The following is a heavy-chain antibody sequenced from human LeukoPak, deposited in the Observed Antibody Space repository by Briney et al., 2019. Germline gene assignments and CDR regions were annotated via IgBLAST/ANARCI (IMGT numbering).Heavy chain of an antibody. CDR1: GGSTSSYY. J-gene: IGHJ4*02. CDR2: IYYSGST. D-gene: IGHD6-19*01. CDR3: ARHEGGSGWYYFDY. Sequence: SGTLSLTCTVSGGSTSSYYWSWIRQPPGKGLEWIGYIYYSGSTDYNPSLKSRVTISVDTSKKQFSLKLSSVTAADTAVYYCARHEGGSGWYYFDYWGQGTLVTVSS. V-gene: IGHV4-59*08.